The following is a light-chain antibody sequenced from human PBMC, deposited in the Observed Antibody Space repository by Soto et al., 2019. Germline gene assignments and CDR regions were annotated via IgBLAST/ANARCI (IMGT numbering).Light chain of an antibody. CDR1: SANIGAAYN. Sequence: QSVLTQPPSVSGAPGQRVTISCTGSSANIGAAYNVDWYQQLPGAAPKLLIFGDSNRPSGVPDRFSGSKSGTSASLAITGLQAGDEADYYCQSSDSRLSGSDVFGTGTKVTVL. CDR2: GDS. CDR3: QSSDSRLSGSDV. V-gene: IGLV1-40*01. J-gene: IGLJ1*01.